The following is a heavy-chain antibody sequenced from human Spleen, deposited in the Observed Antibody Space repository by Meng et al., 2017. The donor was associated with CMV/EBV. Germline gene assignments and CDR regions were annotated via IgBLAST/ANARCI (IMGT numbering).Heavy chain of an antibody. V-gene: IGHV1-2*02. D-gene: IGHD5-18*01. CDR2: LNPNSGNT. J-gene: IGHJ6*02. CDR3: ARAWIQLWRSRYGMDV. Sequence: ASVKVSCKASGYTFTGYYMHWVRQAPGQRLEWMGWLNPNSGNTNYAQNFEGRVTMTRDTSISTAYMELSRLTSDDTAVYYCARAWIQLWRSRYGMDVWGQGTTVTVSS. CDR1: GYTFTGYY.